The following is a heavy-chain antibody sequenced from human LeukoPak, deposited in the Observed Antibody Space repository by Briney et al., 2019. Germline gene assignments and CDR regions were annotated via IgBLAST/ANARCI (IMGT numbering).Heavy chain of an antibody. CDR1: GFTFSSYW. J-gene: IGHJ4*02. V-gene: IGHV3-7*01. CDR2: IKQDGSEK. Sequence: GGSLRLSCAASGFTFSSYWMSWVRQAPGKGLEWVANIKQDGSEKYYVDSVKGRFTISRDNAKNSLHLQMNTLRAEDTAVYYCARGSVWGSYRPEYFDYWGQGTLVTVSS. D-gene: IGHD3-16*02. CDR3: ARGSVWGSYRPEYFDY.